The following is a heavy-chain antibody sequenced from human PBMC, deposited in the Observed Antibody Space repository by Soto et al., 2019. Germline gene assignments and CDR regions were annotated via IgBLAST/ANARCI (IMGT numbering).Heavy chain of an antibody. CDR2: INPSGGST. CDR3: ARALRSRRITIDMDV. J-gene: IGHJ6*03. CDR1: GYTFTSYY. D-gene: IGHD3-10*01. V-gene: IGHV1-46*03. Sequence: GASVKVSCKASGYTFTSYYMHWVRQAPGQGLEWMGIINPSGGSTSYAQKFQGRVTMTRDTSTSTVYMELSSLRSEDTAVYYCARALRSRRITIDMDVWGEGTTVNVSS.